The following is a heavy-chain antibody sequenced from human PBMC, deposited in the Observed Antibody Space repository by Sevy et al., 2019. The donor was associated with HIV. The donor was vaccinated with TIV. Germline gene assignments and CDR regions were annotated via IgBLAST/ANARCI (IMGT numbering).Heavy chain of an antibody. CDR1: GFTFNTYW. V-gene: IGHV3-7*01. CDR3: ARLLWDVVVVPGTTPGQYFDY. J-gene: IGHJ4*02. Sequence: GGSLRLSCVASGFTFNTYWMTWVRQAPGKGLEWVANINPDGSEKDNVDSLKGRFTVSRDNAETPLYLHRNSLRVEDTAVYFCARLLWDVVVVPGTTPGQYFDYWGQGTLVTVSS. CDR2: INPDGSEK. D-gene: IGHD2-2*01.